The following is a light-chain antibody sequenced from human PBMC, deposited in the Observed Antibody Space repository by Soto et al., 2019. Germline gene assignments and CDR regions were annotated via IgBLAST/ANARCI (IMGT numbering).Light chain of an antibody. CDR3: QSYDSSLSAYV. V-gene: IGLV1-40*01. Sequence: QSALTQPPSVSGAPGQRVTISCSGSSSNIGAGYDAHWFQHLPGTAPKLLIYGNNKRPSGVPDRFSGSKSGTSDSLAINGLQAEDEDDYYCQSYDSSLSAYVFGTGTKVTVL. CDR1: SSNIGAGYD. CDR2: GNN. J-gene: IGLJ1*01.